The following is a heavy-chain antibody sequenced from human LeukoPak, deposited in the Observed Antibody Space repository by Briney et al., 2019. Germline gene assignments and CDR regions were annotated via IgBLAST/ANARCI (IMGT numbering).Heavy chain of an antibody. J-gene: IGHJ4*02. V-gene: IGHV3-7*01. CDR1: GFTFITYW. CDR3: AKVAKYYYGSETYYFFEH. Sequence: GGSLRLSCAASGFTFITYWMSWVRQAPGKGLEWVANINQDGTEKYYVDSVKGRFTISRDNAKNSLYLQINSLSVEDTAVYYCAKVAKYYYGSETYYFFEHWGQGTPVTASS. CDR2: INQDGTEK. D-gene: IGHD3-10*01.